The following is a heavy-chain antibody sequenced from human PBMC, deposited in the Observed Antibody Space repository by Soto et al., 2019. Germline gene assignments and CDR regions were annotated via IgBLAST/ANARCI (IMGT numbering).Heavy chain of an antibody. CDR2: INPSGDST. Sequence: WGSLSLSCVASGFTFSRHGLSWVRQAPGKGLEWVSTINPSGDSTFYADSVKGRFTISRDNSKNTVYLQMNSLSVGDTAVYLCAKVDVSTAGSFDYWGQGALVTVSS. V-gene: IGHV3-23*01. J-gene: IGHJ4*02. CDR1: GFTFSRHG. CDR3: AKVDVSTAGSFDY. D-gene: IGHD6-13*01.